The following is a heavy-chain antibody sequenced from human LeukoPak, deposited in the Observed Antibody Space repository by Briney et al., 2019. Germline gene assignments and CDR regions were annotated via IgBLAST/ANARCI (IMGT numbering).Heavy chain of an antibody. J-gene: IGHJ6*02. Sequence: ASVKVSCKASGYTFTSYDINWARQATGQGLEWMGWMNPNSGNTDYAQEFQGRVTMTRDTSISTAYMELSSLRSEDTAVYYCVRSRSGGRFDGMDVWGQGTTVTVSS. D-gene: IGHD3-3*01. CDR3: VRSRSGGRFDGMDV. CDR1: GYTFTSYD. CDR2: MNPNSGNT. V-gene: IGHV1-8*01.